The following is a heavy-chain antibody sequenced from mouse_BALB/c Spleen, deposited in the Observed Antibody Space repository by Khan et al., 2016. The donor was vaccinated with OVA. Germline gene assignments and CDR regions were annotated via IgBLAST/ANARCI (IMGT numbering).Heavy chain of an antibody. CDR3: ARGDYYGSSSLAY. CDR1: GYSFTGYY. D-gene: IGHD1-1*01. Sequence: LVKTGASVKISCKASGYSFTGYYMHWVKQSHGKSLEWIGYISCYNGSTTYNQKFKGKATFTVDTSSSTVYMQCNSLTSEDSAVYYCARGDYYGSSSLAYWGQGTLVTVSA. J-gene: IGHJ3*01. CDR2: ISCYNGST. V-gene: IGHV1S34*01.